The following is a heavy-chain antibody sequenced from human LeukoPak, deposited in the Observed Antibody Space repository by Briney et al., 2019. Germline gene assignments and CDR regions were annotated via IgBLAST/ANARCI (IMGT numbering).Heavy chain of an antibody. CDR1: GYTFTSYG. J-gene: IGHJ6*03. CDR3: ARVDDFWSGLHQGDYYYYYYMDV. CDR2: ISAYNGNT. Sequence: ASVKVSCKASGYTFTSYGISWVRQAPGQGLEWMGWISAYNGNTNYAQKLQGRVTMTTDTSTSTAYMELRSLRSDDTAVYYCARVDDFWSGLHQGDYYYYYYMDVRGQRDHGHRLL. V-gene: IGHV1-18*01. D-gene: IGHD3-3*01.